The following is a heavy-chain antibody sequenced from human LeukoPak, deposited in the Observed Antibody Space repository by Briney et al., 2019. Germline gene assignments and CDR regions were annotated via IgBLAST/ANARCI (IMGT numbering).Heavy chain of an antibody. CDR1: GFTFSSYA. J-gene: IGHJ4*02. CDR2: ICPDGTVT. Sequence: AGGSLRLSCAASGFTFSSYAMSWVRQAPGKGPMWVSRICPDGTVTNYADSVKARFIISRDNARNTVYLQMNSLRVKDTAVYYCVRDFRSADYWGQGTLVTVSS. CDR3: VRDFRSADY. V-gene: IGHV3-74*01.